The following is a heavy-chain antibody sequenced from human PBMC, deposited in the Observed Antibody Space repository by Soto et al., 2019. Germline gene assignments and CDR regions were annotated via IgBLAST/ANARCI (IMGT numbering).Heavy chain of an antibody. CDR2: INAGNGNT. V-gene: IGHV1-3*01. Sequence: ASVKVSCKASGYTFTSYAMHLVRQAPGQRLEWMGWINAGNGNTKYSQKFQGRVTITRDTSASTAYMELSSLRSEDTAVYYCARDRITIFGVVNFWFDPWGQGTLVTVSS. CDR3: ARDRITIFGVVNFWFDP. CDR1: GYTFTSYA. J-gene: IGHJ5*02. D-gene: IGHD3-3*01.